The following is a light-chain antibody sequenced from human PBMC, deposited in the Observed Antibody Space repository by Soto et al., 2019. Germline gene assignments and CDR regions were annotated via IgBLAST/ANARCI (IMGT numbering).Light chain of an antibody. V-gene: IGKV3-20*01. Sequence: EIVLTQSPGTLSLSPGERATLSCRASQSVSSSYLAWYQQKPGQAPRLLIYGESSRATGIPDRFSGSGSGTVFTFTISRLEPEDFAVYYCQQYGSSPWTFGQGTKVEIK. CDR1: QSVSSSY. CDR2: GES. CDR3: QQYGSSPWT. J-gene: IGKJ1*01.